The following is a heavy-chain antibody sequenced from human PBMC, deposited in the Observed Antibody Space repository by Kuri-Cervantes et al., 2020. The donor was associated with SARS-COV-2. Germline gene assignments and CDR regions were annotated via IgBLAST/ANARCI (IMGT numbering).Heavy chain of an antibody. CDR3: TTDLGMYYDFWSGYFGGPYFDY. CDR2: INWNGGST. V-gene: IGHV3-20*04. J-gene: IGHJ4*02. Sequence: GGSLRLSCAASGFTFDDYGMSWVRQAPGKGLEWVSGINWNGGSTGYADSVKGRFTISRDNAKNSLYLQMNSLRAEDTAVYYCTTDLGMYYDFWSGYFGGPYFDYWGQGTLVTVSS. CDR1: GFTFDDYG. D-gene: IGHD3-3*01.